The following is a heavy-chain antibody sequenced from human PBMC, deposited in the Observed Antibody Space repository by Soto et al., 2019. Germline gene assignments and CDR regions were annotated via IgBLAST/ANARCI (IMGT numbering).Heavy chain of an antibody. CDR2: LSYDGSNK. CDR1: GFTFSSYA. Sequence: GWSLRLSFAASGFTFSSYAMHWVRQAPGKGLEWWAVLSYDGSNKXXPDSLKGPXPISRDNSHKTXYPHTXSLRPEDTAVYYCARDAAYYYDSSGYYPDYWGQGX. V-gene: IGHV3-30-3*01. D-gene: IGHD3-22*01. CDR3: ARDAAYYYDSSGYYPDY. J-gene: IGHJ4*02.